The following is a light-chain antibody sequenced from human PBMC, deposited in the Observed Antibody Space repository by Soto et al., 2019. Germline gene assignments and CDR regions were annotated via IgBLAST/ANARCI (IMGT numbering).Light chain of an antibody. CDR3: QQYGSSGT. J-gene: IGKJ1*01. CDR2: ETS. V-gene: IGKV1-39*01. CDR1: QNIRSY. Sequence: DVQMTQAPSSLSASVGERVTITCRASQNIRSYLSWYQQKTGKAPKLLIFETSTLQSGVPSRFTGAGSGTDFTLTISRLDPEDCAVYYCQQYGSSGTFGQGTKVDIK.